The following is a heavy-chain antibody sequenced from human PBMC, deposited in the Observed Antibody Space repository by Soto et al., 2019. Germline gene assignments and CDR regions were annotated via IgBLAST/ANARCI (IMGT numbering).Heavy chain of an antibody. V-gene: IGHV1-2*02. D-gene: IGHD6-13*01. CDR2: INPNSDGT. Sequence: AAVQVAYKASGYTFTGFYTHSVRQAPGKGLEWMGWINPNSDGTNSAQKIQGRATMTRDTSISTAYRDLTRMKSDDTAVYYCARGGPGISSADFQNSGQGTVVTASS. CDR3: ARGGPGISSADFQN. J-gene: IGHJ1*01. CDR1: GYTFTGFY.